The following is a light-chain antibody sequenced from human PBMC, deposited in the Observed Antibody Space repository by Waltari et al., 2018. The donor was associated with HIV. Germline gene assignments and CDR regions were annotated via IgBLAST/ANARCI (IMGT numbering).Light chain of an antibody. V-gene: IGLV3-25*03. Sequence: SSELTQPPSVSVSPGQTVRITCSGDALPTQHTPWYQQKPGQPPVLVMYKDTQRSSGTPERFSGSSSGTTVTLTITAVRAEDEAYYYCQSGDNKLTSVFFGGGTRLTVL. CDR3: QSGDNKLTSVF. J-gene: IGLJ2*01. CDR2: KDT. CDR1: ALPTQH.